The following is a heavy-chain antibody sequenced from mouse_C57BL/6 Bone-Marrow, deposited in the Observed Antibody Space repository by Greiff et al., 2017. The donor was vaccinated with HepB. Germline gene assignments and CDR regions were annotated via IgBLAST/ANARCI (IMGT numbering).Heavy chain of an antibody. Sequence: QVQLQQPGAELVKPGASVKMSCKASGYTFTSYWITWVKQRPGQGLEWIGDIYPGSGSTNYNEKFKSKATLTVDTSSSTAYMQLSSLTSEDSAVYYCARSDDDGNWFAYWGQGTLVTVSA. CDR2: IYPGSGST. V-gene: IGHV1-55*01. D-gene: IGHD2-3*01. CDR1: GYTFTSYW. J-gene: IGHJ3*01. CDR3: ARSDDDGNWFAY.